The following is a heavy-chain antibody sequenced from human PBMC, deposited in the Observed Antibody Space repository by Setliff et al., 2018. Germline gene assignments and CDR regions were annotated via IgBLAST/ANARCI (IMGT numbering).Heavy chain of an antibody. CDR2: IYHKGRT. Sequence: SETLSLTCDVSGASISSGHYWGWIRQPPGKGLEWIATIYHKGRTYFNPSLQSRVTMSLDRSKNQFSLRLTSVTASDTVVYYCASPRRDDLDSPFDPFDIWGHGTRVTVSS. CDR3: ASPRRDDLDSPFDPFDI. CDR1: GASISSGHY. J-gene: IGHJ3*02. D-gene: IGHD3-3*01. V-gene: IGHV4-38-2*01.